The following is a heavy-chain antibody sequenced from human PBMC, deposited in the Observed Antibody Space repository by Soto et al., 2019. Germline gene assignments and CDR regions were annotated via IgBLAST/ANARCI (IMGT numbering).Heavy chain of an antibody. V-gene: IGHV3-33*01. CDR2: IWYDGSNK. CDR1: GFTFSSYG. Sequence: PGGSLRLSCAASGFTFSSYGMHWVRQAPGKGLEWVAVIWYDGSNKYYADSVKGRFTISRDNSKNTLYLQMNSLRAEDTAVYYCARVLSPGYYYDSSGYYAPDYWGQGTLVTVS. CDR3: ARVLSPGYYYDSSGYYAPDY. J-gene: IGHJ4*02. D-gene: IGHD3-22*01.